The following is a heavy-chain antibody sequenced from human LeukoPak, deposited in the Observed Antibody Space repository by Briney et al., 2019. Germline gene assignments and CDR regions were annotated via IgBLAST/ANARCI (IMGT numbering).Heavy chain of an antibody. CDR3: ARGVYIAAAQYAY. V-gene: IGHV4-59*01. CDR2: IYYSGTT. D-gene: IGHD6-13*01. CDR1: GGSIGTYS. Sequence: KPSETLSLTCTVSGGSIGTYSWNWIRQPSGKGLEWIGYIYYSGTTNYNPSLKSRVTISVDTSKNQFSLKLSSVTAADTAVYYCARGVYIAAAQYAYWGQGTLVTVSS. J-gene: IGHJ4*02.